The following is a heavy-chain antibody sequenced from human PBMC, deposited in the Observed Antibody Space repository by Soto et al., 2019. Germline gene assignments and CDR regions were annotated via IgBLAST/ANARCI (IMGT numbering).Heavy chain of an antibody. CDR2: ISISSSDR. Sequence: GSLILSGAASGFTLRTYTMNWVRQAPGKGLEWVSSISISSSDRYYADSVRGRFTISRDNAKNALYLQMNSLRADDTAVYFCVRGMNPLFGGQGTLVTVSS. J-gene: IGHJ4*01. CDR1: GFTLRTYT. V-gene: IGHV3-21*06. CDR3: VRGMNPLF.